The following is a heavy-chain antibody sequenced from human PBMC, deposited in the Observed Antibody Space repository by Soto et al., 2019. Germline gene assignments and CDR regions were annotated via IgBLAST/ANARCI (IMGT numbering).Heavy chain of an antibody. V-gene: IGHV4-39*07. Sequence: SETLSLTCTVSGGSVSSSSYYCGWVRQPPGKGLEWIGSVYYSGSTYYNPSLESRVTIPVDKSKNQFSLKLSSVTAADTAVYYCARDQLSVTTGSLDYYYMDVWGKGTTVTVS. CDR3: ARDQLSVTTGSLDYYYMDV. CDR2: VYYSGST. CDR1: GGSVSSSSYY. J-gene: IGHJ6*03. D-gene: IGHD4-17*01.